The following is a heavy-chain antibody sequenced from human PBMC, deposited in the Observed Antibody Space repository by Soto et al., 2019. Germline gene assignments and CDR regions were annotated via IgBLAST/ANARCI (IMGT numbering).Heavy chain of an antibody. Sequence: QVQLVQSGAEVKKPGASVKVSCKASGYTFTSYAMHWVRQAPGQRREWMGWINAGNGNTKYSQKFQGRVTITRDTSASTAYMELSSLRSEDTAVYYCARDRTVTTSYYYYYMDVWGKGTTVTVSS. J-gene: IGHJ6*03. D-gene: IGHD4-4*01. CDR3: ARDRTVTTSYYYYYMDV. CDR2: INAGNGNT. V-gene: IGHV1-3*01. CDR1: GYTFTSYA.